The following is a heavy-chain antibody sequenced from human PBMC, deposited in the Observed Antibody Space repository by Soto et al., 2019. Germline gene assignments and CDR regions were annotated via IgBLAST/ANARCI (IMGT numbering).Heavy chain of an antibody. D-gene: IGHD5-12*01. CDR1: GFTFSSYA. J-gene: IGHJ6*03. Sequence: QVQLVESGGGVVQPGRSLRLSCAASGFTFSSYAMHWVRQAPGKGLEWVAVIWYDGSREYYADSVKGRFTISRDNSKNTLYLQMNSLSAGDRAVYYCARDLLATINYYYYMDVWGKGTTVTVSS. CDR3: ARDLLATINYYYYMDV. CDR2: IWYDGSRE. V-gene: IGHV3-33*01.